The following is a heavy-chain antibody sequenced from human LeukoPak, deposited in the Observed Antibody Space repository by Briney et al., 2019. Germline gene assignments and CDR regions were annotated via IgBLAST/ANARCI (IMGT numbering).Heavy chain of an antibody. V-gene: IGHV3-23*01. Sequence: GGSLTLSCAASGFTFSIYGMTWVRQAPGKGIEWVSTISGTGGATYYADSVKGRFTISRDNTKTTLYLQMHSLSAEDTAVYYCAKRREDGNYFDYWGQGTLVTVSS. CDR1: GFTFSIYG. J-gene: IGHJ4*02. CDR2: ISGTGGAT. D-gene: IGHD5-24*01. CDR3: AKRREDGNYFDY.